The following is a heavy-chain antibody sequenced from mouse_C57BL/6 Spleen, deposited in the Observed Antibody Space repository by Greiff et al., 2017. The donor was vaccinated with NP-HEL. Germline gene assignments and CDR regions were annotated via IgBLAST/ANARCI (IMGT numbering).Heavy chain of an antibody. CDR2: IDIGNGYT. CDR3: ATYDYDDWFAY. D-gene: IGHD2-4*01. J-gene: IGHJ3*01. Sequence: EVQLVESGAELVRPGSSVKMSCKTSGYTFTSYGINWVKQRPGQGLEWIGYIDIGNGYTEYNEKFKGKATLTSDTSSSTAYMQLSSLTSEDSAIYFCATYDYDDWFAYWGQGTLGTVSA. V-gene: IGHV1-58*01. CDR1: GYTFTSYG.